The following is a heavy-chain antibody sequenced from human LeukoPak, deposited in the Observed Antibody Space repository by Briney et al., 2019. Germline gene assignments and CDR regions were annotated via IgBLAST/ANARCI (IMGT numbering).Heavy chain of an antibody. CDR3: ARLAEYFQH. Sequence: SETLSLTCAVYGGSFSGYYWSWIRQPPGKGLEWIGEINHSGSTNYNPSLKSRVTISVDTSKNQFSLKLSSVTAADTAVYYCARLAEYFQHWGQGTLVTVSS. J-gene: IGHJ1*01. V-gene: IGHV4-34*01. CDR1: GGSFSGYY. CDR2: INHSGST.